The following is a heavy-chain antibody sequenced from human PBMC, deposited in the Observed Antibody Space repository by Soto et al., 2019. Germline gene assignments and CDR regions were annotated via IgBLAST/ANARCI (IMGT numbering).Heavy chain of an antibody. V-gene: IGHV1-46*03. CDR2: INPSGGGT. CDR1: GYTFTSYY. CDR3: ARVSGRLNAFDI. J-gene: IGHJ3*02. Sequence: ASVKVSCKASGYTFTSYYMHWVRQAPGQGLEWMGIINPSGGGTSYAQKFQGRVTMTRDTSTSTVYMELSSLRSEDTAVYYCARVSGRLNAFDIWGQGTMVTVSS. D-gene: IGHD1-1*01.